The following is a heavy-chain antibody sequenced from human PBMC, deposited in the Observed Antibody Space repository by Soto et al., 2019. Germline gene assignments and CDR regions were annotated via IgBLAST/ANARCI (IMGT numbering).Heavy chain of an antibody. CDR1: AGPISSSSYF. CDR3: ARHPSDFWFDP. Sequence: PSETMSLTCSVSAGPISSSSYFWGWIRQPPGKGLEWIGSIYYSGSTYYNPSLKSRVTVSVDTSKNQFSLKLSSVTAADTAVYYCARHPSDFWFDPWGQGTLVTVSS. CDR2: IYYSGST. V-gene: IGHV4-39*01. D-gene: IGHD2-21*02. J-gene: IGHJ5*02.